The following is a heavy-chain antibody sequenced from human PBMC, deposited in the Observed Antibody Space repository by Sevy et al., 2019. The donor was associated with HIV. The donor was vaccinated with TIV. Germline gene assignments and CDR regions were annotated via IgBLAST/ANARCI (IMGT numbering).Heavy chain of an antibody. CDR2: IRNKADSYTT. V-gene: IGHV3-72*01. D-gene: IGHD6-13*01. J-gene: IGHJ4*02. Sequence: RGYLRLSCAASGFTFSDHYMEWVRQAPGKGLERVGRIRNKADSYTTEYAASVKGRFTVSRDDSKNSLYLLMNSLKTEDTAVYYCATHAGIAAAGRVFDYWGQGTLVTVSS. CDR1: GFTFSDHY. CDR3: ATHAGIAAAGRVFDY.